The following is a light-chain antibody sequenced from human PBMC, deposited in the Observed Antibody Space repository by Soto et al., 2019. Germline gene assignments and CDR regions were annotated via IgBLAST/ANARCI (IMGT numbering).Light chain of an antibody. J-gene: IGLJ1*01. CDR3: SSYTSSSTLYYV. Sequence: QSVLTQPASVSGSPGQSITISCTGTSSDVGGYNYVSWYQQHPGKAPKLMIYDVSNRPSGVSIRFSGSKSGNTASLTISGLQAEDEADYYCSSYTSSSTLYYVFGTGTKVTVL. CDR1: SSDVGGYNY. V-gene: IGLV2-14*01. CDR2: DVS.